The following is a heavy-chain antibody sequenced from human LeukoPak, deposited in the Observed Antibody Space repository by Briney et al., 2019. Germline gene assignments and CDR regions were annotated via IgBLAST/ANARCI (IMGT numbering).Heavy chain of an antibody. V-gene: IGHV4-39*07. CDR3: ARVLDVQYNWNLRFDF. J-gene: IGHJ4*02. D-gene: IGHD1-20*01. CDR2: IYYSGST. Sequence: KSSETLSLTCTVSGGSISSSSYYWGWIRQPPGKGLEWIGSIYYSGSTYYNPSLKSRVTISVDTSKNQFSLKLSSVTAADTAVYYCARVLDVQYNWNLRFDFWGQGTLVTVSS. CDR1: GGSISSSSYY.